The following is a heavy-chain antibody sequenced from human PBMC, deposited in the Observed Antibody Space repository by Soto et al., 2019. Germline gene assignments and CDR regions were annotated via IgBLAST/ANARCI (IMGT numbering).Heavy chain of an antibody. J-gene: IGHJ4*02. V-gene: IGHV3-74*01. CDR1: GFTFSSYW. CDR2: INSDGTTT. Sequence: EVHLVESGGGLVQTGGSLRLCCAASGFTFSSYWMHWVRQAPGKGLVWVSRINSDGTTTNFADSVKGRFTISRDNAQNTLFLQMNGLRAEDTAGYYCARGLYHKYGQDYWGRGTLVTRSS. D-gene: IGHD2-2*01. CDR3: ARGLYHKYGQDY.